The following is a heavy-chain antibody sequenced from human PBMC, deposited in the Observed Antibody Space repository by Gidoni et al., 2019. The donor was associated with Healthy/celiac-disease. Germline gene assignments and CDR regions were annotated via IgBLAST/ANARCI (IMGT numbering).Heavy chain of an antibody. V-gene: IGHV1-2*04. CDR3: ARMVRGANLGDYYFDY. CDR1: GYTFTVYY. D-gene: IGHD3-10*01. J-gene: IGHJ4*02. Sequence: QVQLVQSGAEVKKPGASVKVSCKASGYTFTVYYMHWVRQAPGQGLEWMGWINPNSGGTNYAQKFQGWVTMTRDTSISTAYMELSRLRSDDTAVYYCARMVRGANLGDYYFDYWGQGTLVTVSS. CDR2: INPNSGGT.